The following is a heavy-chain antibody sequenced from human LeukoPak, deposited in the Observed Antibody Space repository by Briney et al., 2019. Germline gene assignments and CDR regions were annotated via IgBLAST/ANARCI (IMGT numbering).Heavy chain of an antibody. Sequence: GGSLRLSCAASGFTFSSYSMNWVRQAPGKGLEWVSSISSSSSYIYYADSVKGRFTISRDNAKNSLYLQMNSLRAEDTAVYYCARVGGIAAADDYWGQGTLVTVSS. CDR3: ARVGGIAAADDY. D-gene: IGHD6-13*01. J-gene: IGHJ4*02. CDR1: GFTFSSYS. CDR2: ISSSSSYI. V-gene: IGHV3-21*01.